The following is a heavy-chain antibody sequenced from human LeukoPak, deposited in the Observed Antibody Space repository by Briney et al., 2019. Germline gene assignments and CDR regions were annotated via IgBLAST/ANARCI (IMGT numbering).Heavy chain of an antibody. V-gene: IGHV3-74*01. D-gene: IGHD3-16*01. CDR1: GFTFTNYW. J-gene: IGHJ4*02. CDR3: ARETWGGLDY. Sequence: PGGSLRLSCAASGFTFTNYWMHWVRQAPGEGLMWLSRINSDGSTTSCAGSVKGRFTISRDNAKNTLYLQLNTLRAEDTAVYYCARETWGGLDYWGQGTLVSVSS. CDR2: INSDGSTT.